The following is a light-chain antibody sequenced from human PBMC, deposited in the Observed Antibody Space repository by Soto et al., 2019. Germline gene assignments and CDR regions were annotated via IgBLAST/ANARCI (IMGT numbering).Light chain of an antibody. CDR3: QQYGSSPRT. J-gene: IGKJ1*01. V-gene: IGKV1-39*01. CDR1: QSISSY. Sequence: DSQMTASPSPLSASVRDRVTSTCRASQSISSYLTWYQQKPGKAPKLLIYAASSLQSGVPSRFSGSGSGTDFTLTISRLEPEDFAVYYCQQYGSSPRTFGQGTKVDIK. CDR2: AAS.